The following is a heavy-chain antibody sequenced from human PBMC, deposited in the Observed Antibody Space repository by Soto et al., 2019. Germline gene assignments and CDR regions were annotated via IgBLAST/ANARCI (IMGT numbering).Heavy chain of an antibody. CDR1: GGTFSSYA. Sequence: SVKVSCKASGGTFSSYAISWVRQAPGQGLEWMGGIIPIFGTANYAQRFQGRVTITADESTSTAYMELSSLRSEDTAVYYCARDVDTAMVTGPAYYYGMDVWGQGTTVTV. CDR3: ARDVDTAMVTGPAYYYGMDV. J-gene: IGHJ6*02. D-gene: IGHD5-18*01. CDR2: IIPIFGTA. V-gene: IGHV1-69*13.